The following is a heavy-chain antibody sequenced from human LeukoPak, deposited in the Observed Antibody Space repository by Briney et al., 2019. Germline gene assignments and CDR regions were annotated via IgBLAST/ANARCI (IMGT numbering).Heavy chain of an antibody. CDR3: ARAAIAFDI. CDR1: GFTFSSYS. CDR2: ISSSSYI. J-gene: IGHJ3*02. V-gene: IGHV3-21*01. D-gene: IGHD3-9*01. Sequence: KPGGSLRLSCAASGFTFSSYSMNWVRQAPGKGLGWVSSISSSSYIYYADSVKGRFTISRDNAKNSLYLQMNSLRAEDTAVYYCARAAIAFDIWGQGTMVTVSS.